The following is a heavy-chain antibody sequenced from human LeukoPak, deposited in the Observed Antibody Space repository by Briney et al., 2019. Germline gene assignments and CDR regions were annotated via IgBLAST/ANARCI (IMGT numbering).Heavy chain of an antibody. CDR1: GYSISSGYY. D-gene: IGHD3-10*01. V-gene: IGHV4-38-2*01. CDR2: IDTSGTT. Sequence: SETLSLTCAVSGYSISSGYYWGWIRQPPGKGLEWIGRIDTSGTTNYNPSLKSRATVSVDRSKNQLSLKLSSVPAADTAVYYCARSVVRGVKRGYFDYWGQGTLVTVSS. J-gene: IGHJ4*02. CDR3: ARSVVRGVKRGYFDY.